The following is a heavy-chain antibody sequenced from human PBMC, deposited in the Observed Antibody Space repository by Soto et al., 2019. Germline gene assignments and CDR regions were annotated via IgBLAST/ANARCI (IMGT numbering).Heavy chain of an antibody. J-gene: IGHJ5*02. V-gene: IGHV3-23*01. D-gene: IGHD3-16*01. CDR1: GFTFSSYA. Sequence: PGGSLRLSCAASGFTFSSYAMSWVRQAPGKGLEWVSAISGSGGSTYYADSVKGRFTISRDNSKNTLYLQMNSLRAEDTAVYYCAKDRKGFMITFGGVPRFDPWGQGTLVTVSS. CDR3: AKDRKGFMITFGGVPRFDP. CDR2: ISGSGGST.